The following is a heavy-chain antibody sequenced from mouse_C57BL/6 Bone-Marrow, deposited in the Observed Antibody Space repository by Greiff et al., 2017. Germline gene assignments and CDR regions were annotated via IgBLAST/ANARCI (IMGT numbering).Heavy chain of an antibody. D-gene: IGHD2-1*01. CDR2: INPYNGGT. CDR3: ATIYYGNLRDWYFDV. J-gene: IGHJ1*03. Sequence: EVQLQQSGPVLVKPGASVKMSCKASGYTFTDYYMNWVKQSHGKSLEWIGVINPYNGGTSYNQTFKGKATLTVDKSSSTAYMELNHLTSEDSAVYYCATIYYGNLRDWYFDVWGTGTTVTVSS. V-gene: IGHV1-19*01. CDR1: GYTFTDYY.